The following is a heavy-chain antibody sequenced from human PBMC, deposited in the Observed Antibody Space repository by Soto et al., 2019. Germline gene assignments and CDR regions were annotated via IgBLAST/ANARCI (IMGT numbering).Heavy chain of an antibody. J-gene: IGHJ4*02. V-gene: IGHV1-58*01. CDR2: IVVGSGNT. Sequence: SVKVSCKASGFTFFTSAVQRLLQARGQRLEWIGWIVVGSGNTNYAQKFQERVTITRDMSTNTAYMELSSLRSEDTALYYCAADPYCGGDCYFDYWGQGIMVTVSS. CDR3: AADPYCGGDCYFDY. D-gene: IGHD2-21*02. CDR1: GFTFFTSA.